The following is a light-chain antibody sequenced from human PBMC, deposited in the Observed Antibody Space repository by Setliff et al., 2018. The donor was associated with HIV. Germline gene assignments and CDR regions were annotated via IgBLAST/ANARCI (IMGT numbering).Light chain of an antibody. J-gene: IGKJ1*01. CDR2: AAS. CDR3: QQSYNTPET. Sequence: DIQMTQSPSSLSASVGDKVTITCRASQGISSYLNWYQQKPGKAPNLLIYAASSLQSGVPSRFSGSGSGTDFTLTISSLQPEDFATYYCQQSYNTPETFGQGT. V-gene: IGKV1-39*01. CDR1: QGISSY.